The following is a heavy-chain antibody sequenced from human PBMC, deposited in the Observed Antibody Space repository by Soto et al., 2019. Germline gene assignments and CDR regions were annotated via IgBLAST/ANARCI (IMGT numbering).Heavy chain of an antibody. CDR1: GGSFSGYY. CDR2: INHSGST. CDR3: ARARLGYCSGGSCYGRGYMDV. V-gene: IGHV4-34*01. D-gene: IGHD2-15*01. J-gene: IGHJ6*03. Sequence: SETLSLTCAVYGGSFSGYYWSWIRQPPGKGLEWIGEINHSGSTNYNPPLKSRVTISVDTSKNQFSLKLSSVTAADTAVYYCARARLGYCSGGSCYGRGYMDVWGKGTTVTVSS.